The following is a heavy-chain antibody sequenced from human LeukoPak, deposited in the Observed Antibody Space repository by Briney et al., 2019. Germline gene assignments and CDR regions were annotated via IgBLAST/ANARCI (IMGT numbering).Heavy chain of an antibody. J-gene: IGHJ5*02. V-gene: IGHV3-21*01. CDR2: ISGSSSYI. Sequence: PGGSLRLSCAASGFTFSSYSMNWVRQAPGKGLEWVSSISGSSSYIYYADSVKGRFTISRDNAKNSLYLQMYSLRAEDTAVYYCARDPGSGYVNSWFDPWGQGTLVTVSS. D-gene: IGHD3-22*01. CDR3: ARDPGSGYVNSWFDP. CDR1: GFTFSSYS.